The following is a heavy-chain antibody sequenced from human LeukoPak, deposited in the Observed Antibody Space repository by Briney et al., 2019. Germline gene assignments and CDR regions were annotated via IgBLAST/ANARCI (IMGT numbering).Heavy chain of an antibody. D-gene: IGHD3-22*01. Sequence: GRSLRLSCAASGFTFSSYEINWVRQAPGRGLEWVSYISSSGSTIYYADSVKGRFTISRDNAKNSLYLQMNSLRAEDTAVYYCARDRYDSSGYPPFFDYWGQGTLVTVSS. J-gene: IGHJ4*02. CDR3: ARDRYDSSGYPPFFDY. CDR1: GFTFSSYE. V-gene: IGHV3-48*03. CDR2: ISSSGSTI.